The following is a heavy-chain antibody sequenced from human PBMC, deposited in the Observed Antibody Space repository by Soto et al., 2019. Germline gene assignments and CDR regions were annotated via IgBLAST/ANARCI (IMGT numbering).Heavy chain of an antibody. J-gene: IGHJ3*02. D-gene: IGHD5-12*01. CDR1: GFTFDDYA. Sequence: EVQLVESGGGLVQPDRSLRLSCAASGFTFDDYAMHWVRQAPGKGLEWVSSISWNSGRIGYADSVKGRFTISRDNXKXXLYLQMHSLRDEDTAFYYCAKDISRSIVATSLPDIWGQGTMVTVSS. CDR2: ISWNSGRI. V-gene: IGHV3-9*01. CDR3: AKDISRSIVATSLPDI.